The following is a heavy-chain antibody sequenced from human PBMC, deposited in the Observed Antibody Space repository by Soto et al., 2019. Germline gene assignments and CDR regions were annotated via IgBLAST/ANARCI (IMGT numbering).Heavy chain of an antibody. D-gene: IGHD6-6*01. V-gene: IGHV1-2*02. J-gene: IGHJ3*02. CDR3: ARGGYEAGRLGHLDALDI. CDR1: GYTFIDYY. CDR2: IKPNSGGT. Sequence: ASVKVSCKXSGYTFIDYYMHWVRQAPGQGLEWMGCIKPNSGGTNYAQKFQGRVTMTRDTSITTAYLDLSRLTSDDTAVYYCARGGYEAGRLGHLDALDIWG.